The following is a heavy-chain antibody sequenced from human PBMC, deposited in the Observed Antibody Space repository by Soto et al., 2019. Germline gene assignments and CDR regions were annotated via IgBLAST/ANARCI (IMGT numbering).Heavy chain of an antibody. CDR3: AREYTYGSNFFDC. Sequence: QVQLQESGQGLVKPSQTLSLTCTVSGGSISSAAYYWIWIRQHPGKGLEWIGYISHSGSTYYTPSLKRRVIISADTSKNQFSLNFTSVTAADSAVYYCAREYTYGSNFFDCWGQGALVNVSS. CDR1: GGSISSAAYY. J-gene: IGHJ4*02. CDR2: ISHSGST. V-gene: IGHV4-31*03. D-gene: IGHD5-18*01.